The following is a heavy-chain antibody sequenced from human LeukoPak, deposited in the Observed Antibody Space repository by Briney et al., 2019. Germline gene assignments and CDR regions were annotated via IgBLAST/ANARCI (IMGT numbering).Heavy chain of an antibody. D-gene: IGHD3-10*01. CDR2: FDPEDGET. CDR3: HGSGSYGGPRDY. CDR1: GYTLTELS. J-gene: IGHJ4*02. Sequence: ASVKVSCKVSGYTLTELSMHWVRPAPGKGLEWMRGFDPEDGETIYAQKFQGRVTMTEDTSTDTAYMELSSLRSEDTAVYYCHGSGSYGGPRDYWGQGTLVTVSS. V-gene: IGHV1-24*01.